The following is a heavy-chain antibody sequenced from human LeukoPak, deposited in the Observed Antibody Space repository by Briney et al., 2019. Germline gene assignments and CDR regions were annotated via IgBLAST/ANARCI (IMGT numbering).Heavy chain of an antibody. D-gene: IGHD4-11*01. CDR2: IYYSGST. V-gene: IGHV4-59*08. Sequence: PSETLSLTCTVSGDSISSYYWSWIRQPPGKGLEWIGYIYYSGSTNYNPALKSRVTISLDTSKTQFSLKLSSVTAADTAVYYCARLGASRTDDYSDYVASDAFDIWGQGTMVTVSS. CDR3: ARLGASRTDDYSDYVASDAFDI. CDR1: GDSISSYY. J-gene: IGHJ3*02.